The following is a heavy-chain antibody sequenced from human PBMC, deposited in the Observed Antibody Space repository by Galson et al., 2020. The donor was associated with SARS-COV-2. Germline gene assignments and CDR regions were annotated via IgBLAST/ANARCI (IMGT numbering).Heavy chain of an antibody. D-gene: IGHD1-26*01. J-gene: IGHJ6*02. CDR1: GFTFSSYG. CDR2: IWYDGSNK. Sequence: GGSLRLSCAASGFTFSSYGMHWVRQAPGKGLEWVAVIWYDGSNKYYADSVKGRFTISRDNCKNTLYLQMNSLRAEDTAVYYCARAEVGAALADYYGMDVWGQGTTVTVSS. CDR3: ARAEVGAALADYYGMDV. V-gene: IGHV3-33*01.